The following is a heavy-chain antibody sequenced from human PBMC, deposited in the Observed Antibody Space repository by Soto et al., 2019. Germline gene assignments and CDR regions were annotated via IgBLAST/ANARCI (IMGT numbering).Heavy chain of an antibody. CDR3: ARSAPCSNAALAHLYYMDV. CDR2: VNPDSGHT. Sequence: QVQLVQSGAEVKKPGASVKVSCKASGYIFTSYNINWVRQAAGHGLEWMGWVNPDSGHTVYAQKFQGRVTMTRDTSICTAHMELRSLTPEDTAVYYCARSAPCSNAALAHLYYMDVWGKGASVTVSS. J-gene: IGHJ6*03. CDR1: GYIFTSYN. V-gene: IGHV1-8*02. D-gene: IGHD4-4*01.